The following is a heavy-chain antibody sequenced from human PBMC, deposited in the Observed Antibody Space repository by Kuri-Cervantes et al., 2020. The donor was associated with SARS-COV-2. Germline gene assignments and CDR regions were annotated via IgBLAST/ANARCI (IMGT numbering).Heavy chain of an antibody. D-gene: IGHD2-21*01. CDR3: ARPRRGLEHIVGQFDY. Sequence: GGSLRLSCAASGFTFDDYAMHWVRQAPGKGLEWVSGISWNSGSIGYADSVKGRFTISRDNAKNSLYLQMNSLRAEDTAVYYCARPRRGLEHIVGQFDYWGQGTLVTVSS. J-gene: IGHJ4*02. V-gene: IGHV3-9*01. CDR1: GFTFDDYA. CDR2: ISWNSGSI.